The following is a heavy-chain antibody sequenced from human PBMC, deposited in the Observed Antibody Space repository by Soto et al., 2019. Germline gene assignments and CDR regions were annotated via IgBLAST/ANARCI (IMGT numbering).Heavy chain of an antibody. CDR3: ARVERGTATTVVDAFDI. D-gene: IGHD1-1*01. V-gene: IGHV4-59*12. J-gene: IGHJ3*02. CDR2: IYYSGST. Sequence: SETLSLTCTVSGGSISSYYLSWIRQPPGKGLEWIGYIYYSGSTNYNPSLKSRVTISVDTSKNQFTLKMSSVTAADTALYYCARVERGTATTVVDAFDIWGPGTMVTVSS. CDR1: GGSISSYY.